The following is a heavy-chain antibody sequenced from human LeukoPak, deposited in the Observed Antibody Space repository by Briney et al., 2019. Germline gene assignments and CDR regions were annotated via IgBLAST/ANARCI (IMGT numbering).Heavy chain of an antibody. CDR1: GYTFIGYY. Sequence: ASVTVSCKASGYTFIGYYMHWVRQAPGQGLEWMGWIDPYSGGTHFAQRFQGRVSMTLDTSISTADMELTRLTSDNTGVYYWARDGVAGSSDAFDIWGEGTMVTVSA. CDR2: IDPYSGGT. V-gene: IGHV1-2*02. D-gene: IGHD6-19*01. J-gene: IGHJ3*02. CDR3: ARDGVAGSSDAFDI.